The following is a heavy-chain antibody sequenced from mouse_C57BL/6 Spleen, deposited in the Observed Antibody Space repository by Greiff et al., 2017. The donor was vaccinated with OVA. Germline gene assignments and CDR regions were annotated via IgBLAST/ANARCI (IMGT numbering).Heavy chain of an antibody. CDR3: ARSLMITTWYFDY. D-gene: IGHD2-4*01. J-gene: IGHJ2*01. V-gene: IGHV5-4*01. Sequence: EVQVVESGGGLVKPGGSLKLSCAASGFTFSSYAMSWVRQTPEKRLEWVATISDGGSYTYYPDNVKGRFTISRDNAKNNRYLQMSHLKSEDTAMYYCARSLMITTWYFDYWGQGTTLTVSS. CDR1: GFTFSSYA. CDR2: ISDGGSYT.